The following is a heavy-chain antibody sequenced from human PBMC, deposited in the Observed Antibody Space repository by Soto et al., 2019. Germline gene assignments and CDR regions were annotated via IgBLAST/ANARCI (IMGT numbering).Heavy chain of an antibody. V-gene: IGHV4-39*01. CDR2: IYYSGST. Sequence: QLQLQESGPGLVKPSETLSLTCTVSGGSISSSSYYWGWIRQPPGKGLEWIGSIYYSGSTYYNPSLKSRVAISVNTSKNQFSLELGAVTAADTAVYYCARHGPGVHYDRFFDLWGRGTLVTVSS. J-gene: IGHJ2*01. CDR3: ARHGPGVHYDRFFDL. CDR1: GGSISSSSYY. D-gene: IGHD3-3*01.